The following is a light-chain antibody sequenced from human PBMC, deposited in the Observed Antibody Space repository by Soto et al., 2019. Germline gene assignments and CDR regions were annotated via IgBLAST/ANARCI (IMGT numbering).Light chain of an antibody. Sequence: QSALTQPASVSGSPGQSITISCTGTSSDVGGYGFVSWYRQYPGQAPKILIYEVTHRPSGVPDRFSGSKSGNTASLTISGLQADDEADYYCSSYTITSSPVFGPGTKLTVL. V-gene: IGLV2-14*01. J-gene: IGLJ1*01. CDR1: SSDVGGYGF. CDR3: SSYTITSSPV. CDR2: EVT.